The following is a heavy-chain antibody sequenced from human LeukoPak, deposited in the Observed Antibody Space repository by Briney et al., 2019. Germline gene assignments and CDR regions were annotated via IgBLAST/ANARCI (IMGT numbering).Heavy chain of an antibody. CDR3: ARGSTMVRGALDY. J-gene: IGHJ4*02. CDR1: GGSISTFH. D-gene: IGHD3-10*01. Sequence: SETLSLTCTVSGGSISTFHWTWIRQPPGKGLEWIGYIYYGGSTNYNPSLKSRVTISVDTSKNQFSLKLSSVTAADTAVYYCARGSTMVRGALDYWGQGTLVTVSS. CDR2: IYYGGST. V-gene: IGHV4-59*01.